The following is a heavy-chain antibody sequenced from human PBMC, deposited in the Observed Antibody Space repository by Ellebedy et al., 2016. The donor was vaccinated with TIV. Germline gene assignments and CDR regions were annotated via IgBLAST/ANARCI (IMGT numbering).Heavy chain of an antibody. V-gene: IGHV3-21*01. CDR2: ISSNSGNK. CDR1: GFTFSSYN. J-gene: IGHJ4*02. Sequence: PGGSLRLSCAASGFTFSSYNMNWVRQAPGKGLEWVSSISSNSGNKYCADSVEGRFTISRDNARNSLYLQMNSLRAEDTAVYYCARELHFAFDYWGRGTLVTVSS. D-gene: IGHD2-15*01. CDR3: ARELHFAFDY.